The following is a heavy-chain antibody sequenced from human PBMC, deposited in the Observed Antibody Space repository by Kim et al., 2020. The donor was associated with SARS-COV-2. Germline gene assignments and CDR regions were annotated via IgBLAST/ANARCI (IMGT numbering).Heavy chain of an antibody. CDR3: VRDNTVTTFRSFDI. V-gene: IGHV3-7*01. CDR2: IKQDGSEK. Sequence: GGSLRLSCAASGFTFSSHWMSWVRQAPGKGLEWVANIKQDGSEKYYVDSVKGRFTISRDNAKNSLYLQMNSLRAEDTAVYYCVRDNTVTTFRSFDIWGQGTMVTVSS. CDR1: GFTFSSHW. J-gene: IGHJ3*02. D-gene: IGHD4-17*01.